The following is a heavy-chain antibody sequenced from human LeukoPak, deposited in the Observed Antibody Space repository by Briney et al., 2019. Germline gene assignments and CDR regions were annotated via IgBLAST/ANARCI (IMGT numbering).Heavy chain of an antibody. V-gene: IGHV1-18*01. Sequence: ASVKVSCKASGYTFTSYGINWVRQAPGQGLEWMGWVSTYNGNTKYAQNLQGRVTTTTDTSTSTAYMELRSLRSDDTAMYYCARQSTGSYYSPIDYWGQGTLVTVSS. D-gene: IGHD1-26*01. CDR1: GYTFTSYG. CDR3: ARQSTGSYYSPIDY. J-gene: IGHJ4*02. CDR2: VSTYNGNT.